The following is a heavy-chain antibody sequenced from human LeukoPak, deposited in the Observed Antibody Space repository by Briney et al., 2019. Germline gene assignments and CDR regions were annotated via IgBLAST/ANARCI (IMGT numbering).Heavy chain of an antibody. Sequence: PGGSLRLSCAASGFTFSSYEMNWVRQAPGKGRECVSYISSSGRTIYYADSVNGRFTISRDNAKNSLYLQMNSLRAEDTAVYYCATTYYDFWSGYTGMGHIDYWGQGPLVPVSS. CDR3: ATTYYDFWSGYTGMGHIDY. CDR2: ISSSGRTI. D-gene: IGHD3-3*01. J-gene: IGHJ4*02. V-gene: IGHV3-48*03. CDR1: GFTFSSYE.